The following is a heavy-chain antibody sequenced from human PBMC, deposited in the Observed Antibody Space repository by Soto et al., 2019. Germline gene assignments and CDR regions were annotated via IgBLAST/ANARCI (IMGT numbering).Heavy chain of an antibody. D-gene: IGHD2-21*02. Sequence: GGSLRLSCAASGFTFSSYGMHWVRQAPGKGLEWVAVISYDGSNKYYADSVKGRFTISRDNSKNTLYLQMNSLRAEDTAVYYCCAIVVVTAIPGLDPWGQGTLVTVSS. CDR3: CAIVVVTAIPGLDP. V-gene: IGHV3-30*03. J-gene: IGHJ5*02. CDR2: ISYDGSNK. CDR1: GFTFSSYG.